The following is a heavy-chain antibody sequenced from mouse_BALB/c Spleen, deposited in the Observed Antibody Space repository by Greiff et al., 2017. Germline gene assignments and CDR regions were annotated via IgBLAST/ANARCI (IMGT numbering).Heavy chain of an antibody. D-gene: IGHD2-14*01. CDR3: AREGYRYDEGYFDY. J-gene: IGHJ2*01. CDR1: GYSITSDYA. V-gene: IGHV3-2*02. Sequence: EVKLQESGPGLVKPSQSLSLTCTVTGYSITSDYAWNWIRQFPGNKLEWMGYISYSGSTSYNPSLKSRISITRDTSKNQFFLQLNSVTTEDTATYYCAREGYRYDEGYFDYWGQGTTLTVSS. CDR2: ISYSGST.